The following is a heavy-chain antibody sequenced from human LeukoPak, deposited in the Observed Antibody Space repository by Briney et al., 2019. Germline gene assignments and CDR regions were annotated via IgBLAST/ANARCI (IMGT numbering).Heavy chain of an antibody. J-gene: IGHJ4*02. CDR3: KREYLTVSYFDY. CDR1: GFTFSSYW. Sequence: GGSLRLSCAASGFTFSSYWMSWVRQAPGKGLEWVANIKQDGSEQYYVDSVKGRFTISRDNAKNSLFLQMNSLRGEDTAVYYCKREYLTVSYFDYWGQGTLVTVSS. V-gene: IGHV3-7*05. CDR2: IKQDGSEQ. D-gene: IGHD4-11*01.